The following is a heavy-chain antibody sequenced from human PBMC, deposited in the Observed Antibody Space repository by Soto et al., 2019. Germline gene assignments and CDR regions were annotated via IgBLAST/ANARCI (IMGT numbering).Heavy chain of an antibody. J-gene: IGHJ6*02. CDR3: ARSMYSTSAQLYYGMDV. Sequence: LSLTCAVSGYSIRSGYFWGWIRQPPGKGLEWIGSMYHSGITYYNLSLKSRVTISVDTSKNQLSLKLSSATAADTAVYYCARSMYSTSAQLYYGMDVWGQGTTVTVSS. CDR1: GYSIRSGYF. D-gene: IGHD6-6*01. V-gene: IGHV4-38-2*01. CDR2: MYHSGIT.